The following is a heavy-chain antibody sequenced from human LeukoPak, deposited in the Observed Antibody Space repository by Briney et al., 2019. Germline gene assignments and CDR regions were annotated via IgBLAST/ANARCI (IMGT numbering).Heavy chain of an antibody. Sequence: GESLKISCKGSGYTFTSYWIGWVRQMPGKGLEWMGIIYPGDSDTRYSPSFQGQVTISVDKSISTAYLQWSSLKASDSAMYYCARKVRDIVIVPAAYDYWGQGTLVTVSS. D-gene: IGHD2-2*01. CDR2: IYPGDSDT. CDR3: ARKVRDIVIVPAAYDY. J-gene: IGHJ4*02. CDR1: GYTFTSYW. V-gene: IGHV5-51*01.